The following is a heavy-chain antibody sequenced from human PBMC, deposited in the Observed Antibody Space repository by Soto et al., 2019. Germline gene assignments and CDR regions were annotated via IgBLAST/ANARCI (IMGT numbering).Heavy chain of an antibody. Sequence: GGSLRLSCAASGFTFSSYGMHWVRQAPGKGLEWVAVISYDGSNKYYADSVKGRFTISRDNSKNTLYLQMNSLRAEDTAVYYCAKPPRFGEGPRNWFDPWGQGTLVTVSS. D-gene: IGHD3-10*01. CDR1: GFTFSSYG. J-gene: IGHJ5*02. CDR3: AKPPRFGEGPRNWFDP. V-gene: IGHV3-30*18. CDR2: ISYDGSNK.